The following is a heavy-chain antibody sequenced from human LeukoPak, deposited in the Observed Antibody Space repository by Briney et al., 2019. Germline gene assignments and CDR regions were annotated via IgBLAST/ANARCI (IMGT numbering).Heavy chain of an antibody. V-gene: IGHV4-34*01. CDR2: INHSGST. CDR3: ARQEQWLPYYFDY. CDR1: GGSFSGYY. J-gene: IGHJ4*02. Sequence: SETLSLTCAVYGGSFSGYYWSWIRQPPGKGLERIGEINHSGSTNYNPSLKSRVTISVDTSKNQFSLKLSSVTAADTAVYYCARQEQWLPYYFDYWGQGTLVTVSS. D-gene: IGHD6-19*01.